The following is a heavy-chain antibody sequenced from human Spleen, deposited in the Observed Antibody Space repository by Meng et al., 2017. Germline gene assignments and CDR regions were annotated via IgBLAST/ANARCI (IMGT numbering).Heavy chain of an antibody. D-gene: IGHD2-2*01. V-gene: IGHV1-8*02. CDR3: ARAVVVVPAAILPQYYYYYYGMAV. CDR1: GYTFTSYD. CDR2: MNPNSGNT. J-gene: IGHJ6*01. Sequence: ASVKVSCKASGYTFTSYDINWVRQATGQGLEWMGWMNPNSGNTGYAQKFQGRVTMTRNTSISTAYMELSSLRSEDTAVYYCARAVVVVPAAILPQYYYYYYGMAVWGPGNTV.